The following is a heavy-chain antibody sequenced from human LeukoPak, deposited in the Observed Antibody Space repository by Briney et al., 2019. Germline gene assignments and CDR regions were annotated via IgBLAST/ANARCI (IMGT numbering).Heavy chain of an antibody. CDR2: ISYDGSNK. CDR1: GFTFSSYA. V-gene: IGHV3-30-3*01. Sequence: PGGSLRLSCAASGFTFSSYAMPWVRQAPGKGLEWVAVISYDGSNKYYADSVKGRFTISRDNSKNTLYLQMNSLRAENTAVYYCARDRANIVVVPAALDAPDYWGQGTLVTVSS. CDR3: ARDRANIVVVPAALDAPDY. D-gene: IGHD2-2*01. J-gene: IGHJ4*02.